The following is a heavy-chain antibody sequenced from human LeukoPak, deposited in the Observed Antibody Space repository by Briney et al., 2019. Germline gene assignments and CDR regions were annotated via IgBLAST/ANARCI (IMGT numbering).Heavy chain of an antibody. CDR3: ARDWPGRYCSGGSCYSGAAFDI. V-gene: IGHV3-33*01. CDR2: IWYDGSNK. J-gene: IGHJ3*02. Sequence: GGSLRLSCAASGFTFSSYGMNWVRQAPGKGLEWVAVIWYDGSNKYYADSVKGRFTISRDNSKNTLYLQMNSLRAEDTAVYYCARDWPGRYCSGGSCYSGAAFDIWGQGTMVTVSS. CDR1: GFTFSSYG. D-gene: IGHD2-15*01.